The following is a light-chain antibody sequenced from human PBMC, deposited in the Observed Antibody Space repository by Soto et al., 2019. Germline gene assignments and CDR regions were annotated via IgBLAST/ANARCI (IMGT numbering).Light chain of an antibody. Sequence: QSALTQPASVSGSPGQSITISCTGTSSDVGLYDYVSWYQQHPGKAPQLMIYAVSNRPSGVSNRFSASKSGNTASLFISGLQAEDEADYYCSSYTSDSPYVSGSGTKVTVL. CDR2: AVS. V-gene: IGLV2-14*01. CDR1: SSDVGLYDY. CDR3: SSYTSDSPYV. J-gene: IGLJ1*01.